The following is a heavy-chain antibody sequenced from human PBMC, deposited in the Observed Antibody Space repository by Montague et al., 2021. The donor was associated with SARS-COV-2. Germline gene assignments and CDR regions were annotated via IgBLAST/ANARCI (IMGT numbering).Heavy chain of an antibody. Sequence: LVKDSCKASGYPFTSYGISWVRQAPGQGLEWMGWISAYNGNTNYAQKLQGRVTMTTDTSTSTAYMELRSLRSDDTAMYYCATAVAGFSWFDPWGQGTLVTVSS. CDR1: GYPFTSYG. CDR2: ISAYNGNT. V-gene: IGHV1-18*01. D-gene: IGHD6-19*01. CDR3: ATAVAGFSWFDP. J-gene: IGHJ5*02.